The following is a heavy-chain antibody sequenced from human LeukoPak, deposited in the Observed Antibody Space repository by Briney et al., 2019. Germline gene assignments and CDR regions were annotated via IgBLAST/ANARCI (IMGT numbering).Heavy chain of an antibody. CDR2: IYYSGST. D-gene: IGHD2-2*02. J-gene: IGHJ6*02. CDR1: GGSISSYY. CDR3: ARHRPLTPYCSSTSCYTDYYGMDV. Sequence: SETLSLTCTVSGGSISSYYWSWIRQPPGKGLEWIGYIYYSGSTNYNPSLKSRVTISVDTSKNQFSLKLSSVTAADTAVYYCARHRPLTPYCSSTSCYTDYYGMDVWGQGTTVTVSS. V-gene: IGHV4-59*08.